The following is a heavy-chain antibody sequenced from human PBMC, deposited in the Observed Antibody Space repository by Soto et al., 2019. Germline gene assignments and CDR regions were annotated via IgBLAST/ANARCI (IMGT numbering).Heavy chain of an antibody. D-gene: IGHD5-18*01. CDR3: AGRGDGYSKGEGYYFYYGMKL. CDR1: GGTFSSYA. V-gene: IGHV1-69*13. Sequence: SVKVSCKASGGTFSSYAISWVRQAPGQGLEWMGGIIPIFGTANYAQKFQGRVTITADESTSTAYMELSSLRSEDTAVYYCAGRGDGYSKGEGYYFYYGMKLWAQATKVTV. J-gene: IGHJ6*01. CDR2: IIPIFGTA.